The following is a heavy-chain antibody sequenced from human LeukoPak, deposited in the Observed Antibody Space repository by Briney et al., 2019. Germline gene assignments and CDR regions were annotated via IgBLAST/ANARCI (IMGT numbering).Heavy chain of an antibody. CDR1: GGSISSGSYF. CDR3: AREPHSSGSYSGDAFDI. CDR2: IYTSGGT. Sequence: SETLSLTCTVSGGSISSGSYFWSLIRQPAGKGLEWMGRIYTSGGTNYNASLKSRVTISIDTSKNQLSLKLSSVPAADPAVYYCAREPHSSGSYSGDAFDIWGQGTMVTVSS. V-gene: IGHV4-61*02. D-gene: IGHD1-26*01. J-gene: IGHJ3*02.